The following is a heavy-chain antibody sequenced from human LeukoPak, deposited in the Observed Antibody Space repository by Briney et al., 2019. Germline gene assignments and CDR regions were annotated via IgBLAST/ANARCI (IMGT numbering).Heavy chain of an antibody. V-gene: IGHV5-10-1*01. CDR3: ARRSDYYYAMDV. Sequence: PGESLKISCKGSGYSFTSYWISWVRQMPGKGLEWMGGIDPSDSYTNYSPSFQGHVTMSADKSISTAYLQWSSLKASDTAMYYCARRSDYYYAMDVWGQGTTVTVSS. CDR2: IDPSDSYT. J-gene: IGHJ6*02. CDR1: GYSFTSYW.